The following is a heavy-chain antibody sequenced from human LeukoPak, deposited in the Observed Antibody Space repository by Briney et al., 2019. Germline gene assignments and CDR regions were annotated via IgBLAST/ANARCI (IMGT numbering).Heavy chain of an antibody. Sequence: PSETLSLTCAVYGGSFSGYYWSWIRQPPGKGLEWIGEINHSGSTNYNPSLKSRVTISVDTSKNQFSLKLSSVTAADTAVYYCARDRAYSYGHFDYWGQGTLVTVSS. J-gene: IGHJ4*02. CDR2: INHSGST. CDR3: ARDRAYSYGHFDY. D-gene: IGHD5-18*01. V-gene: IGHV4-34*01. CDR1: GGSFSGYY.